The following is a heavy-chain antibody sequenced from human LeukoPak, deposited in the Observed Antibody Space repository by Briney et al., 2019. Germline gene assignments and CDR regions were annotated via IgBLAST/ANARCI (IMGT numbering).Heavy chain of an antibody. V-gene: IGHV3-30*02. CDR3: AKDSLTGTGPYYFDC. D-gene: IGHD3-9*01. CDR1: GFTFSSYG. J-gene: IGHJ4*02. Sequence: PGGSLRLSCATSGFTFSSYGMYWVRQAPGKGLEWLAFIRYDGINKYYADSVKGRFTISGDNSKNTLYLQMNSLRAEDTAVYYCAKDSLTGTGPYYFDCWGQGTLVTVSS. CDR2: IRYDGINK.